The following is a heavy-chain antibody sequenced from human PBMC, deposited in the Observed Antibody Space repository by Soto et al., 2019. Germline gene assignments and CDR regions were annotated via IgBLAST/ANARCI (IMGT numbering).Heavy chain of an antibody. CDR3: SRGTSIPASGDY. D-gene: IGHD6-6*01. CDR2: VSAYNGER. Sequence: QVQLVQSGAEVKKPGASVKGSCKASGYTFTNYGINRVRQAPGQGLAWLGWVSAYNGERRYAQRIQARVIMTTDTSTTTAYMELRSLRSDDTAVYYCSRGTSIPASGDYWGQGTLVTVSS. CDR1: GYTFTNYG. V-gene: IGHV1-18*01. J-gene: IGHJ4*01.